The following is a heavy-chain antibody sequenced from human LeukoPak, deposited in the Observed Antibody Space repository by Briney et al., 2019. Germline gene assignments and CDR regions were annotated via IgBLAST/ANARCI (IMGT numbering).Heavy chain of an antibody. D-gene: IGHD3-16*01. V-gene: IGHV3-48*01. CDR1: GFTFSSYS. Sequence: GGSLRLSCAASGFTFSSYSMNWVRQAPGKGLEWVSYISSSGTTIYYAASVKGRFTISRDNAKDSLYLQMNSLRAEDTAVYYCARHNSYERGSINYWGQGTLLTVSS. CDR2: ISSSGTTI. J-gene: IGHJ4*02. CDR3: ARHNSYERGSINY.